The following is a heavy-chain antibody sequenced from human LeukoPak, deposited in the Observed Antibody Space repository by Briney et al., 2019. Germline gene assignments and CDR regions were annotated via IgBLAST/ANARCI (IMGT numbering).Heavy chain of an antibody. D-gene: IGHD3-22*01. CDR3: AKDGPYYDSSGLDY. V-gene: IGHV3-9*01. CDR1: GFTFSSYA. CDR2: ISWNSGSI. J-gene: IGHJ4*02. Sequence: PGRSLRLSCAASGFTFSSYAMHWVRQAPGKGLEWVSGISWNSGSIGYADSVKGRFTISRDNAKNSLYLQMNSLRAEDTALYYCAKDGPYYDSSGLDYWGQGTLVTVSS.